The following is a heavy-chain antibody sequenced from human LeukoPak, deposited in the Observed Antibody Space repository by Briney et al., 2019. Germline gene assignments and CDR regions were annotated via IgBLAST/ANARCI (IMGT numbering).Heavy chain of an antibody. J-gene: IGHJ5*02. CDR3: ARDRIYCGGDCYSGWFDP. CDR2: ISSSSSYI. V-gene: IGHV3-21*01. Sequence: GGSLRLSCTASGFTFSSYSMNWVRQAPGKGLEWVSSISSSSSYIYYADSVKGRFTISRDNAKNSLYLQMNSLRAEDTAVYYCARDRIYCGGDCYSGWFDPWGQGTLVTVSS. CDR1: GFTFSSYS. D-gene: IGHD2-21*02.